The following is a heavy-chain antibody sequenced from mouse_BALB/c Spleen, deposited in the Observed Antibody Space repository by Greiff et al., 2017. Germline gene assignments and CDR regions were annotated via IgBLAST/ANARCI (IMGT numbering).Heavy chain of an antibody. Sequence: VQLQQSGAELVRSGASVKLSCTASGFNIKDYYMHWVKQRPEQGLEWIGWIDPENGDTEYAPKFQGKATMTADTSSNTAYLQLSSLTSEDTAVYYCARSTVVATRDYWGQGTSVTVSS. J-gene: IGHJ4*01. V-gene: IGHV14-4*02. D-gene: IGHD1-1*01. CDR2: IDPENGDT. CDR3: ARSTVVATRDY. CDR1: GFNIKDYY.